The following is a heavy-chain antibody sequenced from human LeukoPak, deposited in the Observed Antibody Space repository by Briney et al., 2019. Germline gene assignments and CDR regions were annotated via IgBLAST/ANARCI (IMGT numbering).Heavy chain of an antibody. V-gene: IGHV3-66*02. Sequence: GGSLRLSCAASGFTVSSNYMSWVRQAPGKGLEWVSAIYSGGSTYYADSVKGRFTISRDNSKNTLYLQMNSLRAEDTAVYYCARDSNSAFYSWGQGTLVTVSS. CDR3: ARDSNSAFYS. CDR1: GFTVSSNY. D-gene: IGHD1-26*01. CDR2: IYSGGST. J-gene: IGHJ4*02.